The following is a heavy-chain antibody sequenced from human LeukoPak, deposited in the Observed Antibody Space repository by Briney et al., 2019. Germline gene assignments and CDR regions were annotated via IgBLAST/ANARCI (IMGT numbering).Heavy chain of an antibody. Sequence: AGGSLRLSCAASGFTFSSYWVSWVRQAPGKGLEWVANIKQDGSEKYYVDSVKGRFTISRDNAKNSLYLQMNSLRAEDTAVYYCARVYSSSWEYYYYYGMDVWGKGTTVTVSS. CDR2: IKQDGSEK. CDR1: GFTFSSYW. V-gene: IGHV3-7*03. D-gene: IGHD6-13*01. CDR3: ARVYSSSWEYYYYYGMDV. J-gene: IGHJ6*04.